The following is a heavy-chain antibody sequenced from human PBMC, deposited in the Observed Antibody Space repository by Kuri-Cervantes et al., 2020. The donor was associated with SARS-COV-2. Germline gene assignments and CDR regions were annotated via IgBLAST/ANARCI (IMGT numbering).Heavy chain of an antibody. Sequence: GGSLRLSCAASGFTFSSYWMSWVRQAPGKGLEWVANIKQDGSEKYYVDSVKGRFTISRDNAKNSLYLQMNSLRAEDTAVYYCAKDQSARYYDSSGLFDYWGQGTLVTVSS. CDR2: IKQDGSEK. J-gene: IGHJ4*02. CDR1: GFTFSSYW. V-gene: IGHV3-7*05. D-gene: IGHD3-22*01. CDR3: AKDQSARYYDSSGLFDY.